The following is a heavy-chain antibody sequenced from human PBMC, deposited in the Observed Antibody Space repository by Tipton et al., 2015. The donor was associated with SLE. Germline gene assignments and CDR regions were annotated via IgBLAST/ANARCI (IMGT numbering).Heavy chain of an antibody. Sequence: QLVQSGAEVKKPGASVKVSCKASGYTFTGYYMHWVRQAPGQGLEWMGWINPNSGGTNYEQKFQGRVTMTRDTSISTAYMELSRLRSDDAAVYYCAREDTAIRGGFDYWGQGTLVTVSS. CDR3: AREDTAIRGGFDY. CDR1: GYTFTGYY. CDR2: INPNSGGT. D-gene: IGHD5-18*01. V-gene: IGHV1-2*02. J-gene: IGHJ4*02.